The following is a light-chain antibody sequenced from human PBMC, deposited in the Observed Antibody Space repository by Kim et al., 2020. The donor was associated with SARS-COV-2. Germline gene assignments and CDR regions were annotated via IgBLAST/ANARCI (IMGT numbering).Light chain of an antibody. Sequence: EIVLTQSPGTLSLSPGERATLSCRASQSVSSSYLAWYQQKIGQAPRRLIYGVSSRATGIPDRFSGSGSGTDFTLTISRLEPEDFAVYYCQQYGSSPWTFGQGTKVDIK. CDR1: QSVSSSY. V-gene: IGKV3-20*01. CDR3: QQYGSSPWT. J-gene: IGKJ1*01. CDR2: GVS.